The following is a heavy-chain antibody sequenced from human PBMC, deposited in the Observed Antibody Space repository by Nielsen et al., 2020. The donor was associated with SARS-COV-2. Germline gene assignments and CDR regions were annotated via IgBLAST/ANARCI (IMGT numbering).Heavy chain of an antibody. J-gene: IGHJ6*02. D-gene: IGHD3-16*01. CDR3: ARDWARPPRDYYYGMDV. Sequence: ASVKVSCKASGYTFTSYYMHWVRQAPGQGLEWMGIINPSGGSTSYAQKFQGRVTMTRDTSTSTVYMELSSLRSDDTAVYYCARDWARPPRDYYYGMDVWGQGTTVTVSS. CDR1: GYTFTSYY. V-gene: IGHV1-46*01. CDR2: INPSGGST.